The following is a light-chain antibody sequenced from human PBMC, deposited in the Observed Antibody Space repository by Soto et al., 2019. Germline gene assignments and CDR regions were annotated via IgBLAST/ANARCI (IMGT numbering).Light chain of an antibody. J-gene: IGLJ1*01. CDR2: RDN. CDR3: QVWDSSLDV. CDR1: NLGSKN. Sequence: SYELTQPLSVSVALGQTARMTCGGNNLGSKNVHWYQQKPGQAPVLVIYRDNNRPSGVPERFSGSKSGNTATLTISRAQAGDEADYYCQVWDSSLDVFGTGTKVTVL. V-gene: IGLV3-9*01.